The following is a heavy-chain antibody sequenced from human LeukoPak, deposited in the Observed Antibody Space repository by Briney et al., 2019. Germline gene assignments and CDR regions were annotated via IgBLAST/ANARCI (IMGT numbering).Heavy chain of an antibody. CDR2: IYYDGST. Sequence: PSETLSLTCTVSGDSSSYHQWTWIRQPPGKGLEWIGYIYYDGSTNYNPSLKSRVTMSVDTSKNQFSLKLTSVTAADTAVYYCAREWSAFDFWGQGTMVTVSS. V-gene: IGHV4-59*11. CDR1: GDSSSYHQ. CDR3: AREWSAFDF. D-gene: IGHD3-3*01. J-gene: IGHJ3*01.